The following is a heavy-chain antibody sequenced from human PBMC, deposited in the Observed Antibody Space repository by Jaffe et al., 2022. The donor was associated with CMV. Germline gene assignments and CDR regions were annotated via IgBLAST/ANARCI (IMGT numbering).Heavy chain of an antibody. Sequence: QVTLRESGPALVKPTQTLTLTCTFSGFSLSTNRMCVSWIRQPPGKALEWLARIDWDDNKHYSTFLKTRLTISKDTSKNQVVLTMTNVDPVDTATYYCARTSASSTVSSLGGLFPVFYHYYYMDVWGKGTTVTVSS. D-gene: IGHD3-16*01. CDR2: IDWDDNK. CDR1: GFSLSTNRMC. J-gene: IGHJ6*03. V-gene: IGHV2-70*15. CDR3: ARTSASSTVSSLGGLFPVFYHYYYMDV.